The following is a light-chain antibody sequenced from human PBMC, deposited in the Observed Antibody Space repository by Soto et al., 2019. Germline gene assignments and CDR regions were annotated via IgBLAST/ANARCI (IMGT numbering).Light chain of an antibody. J-gene: IGKJ1*01. Sequence: DIQMTQSSSSVSASVGDRATITCRASQTISSWLAWYQQKPGKAPKLLIYKASTLKSGVPSRFSGSGSGTEFTLTISRLEPGDFAMYYCQQYGSSPHAFGQGTKVDI. CDR3: QQYGSSPHA. CDR1: QTISSW. V-gene: IGKV1-5*03. CDR2: KAS.